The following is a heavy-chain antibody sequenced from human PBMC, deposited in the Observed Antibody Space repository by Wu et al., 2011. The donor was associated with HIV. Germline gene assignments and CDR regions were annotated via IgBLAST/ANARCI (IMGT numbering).Heavy chain of an antibody. CDR2: DPVSGA. J-gene: IGHJ4*02. D-gene: IGHD1-26*01. V-gene: IGHV1-8*01. Sequence: EIHWVRRPLDKALSGWDEDPVSGAGYAQKFQGRVTLTSDTSTKTAYMELSGLTSDDSAVYYCARSSWELRAFDSWGQGTLVPVSS. CDR3: ARSSWELRAFDS. CDR1: E.